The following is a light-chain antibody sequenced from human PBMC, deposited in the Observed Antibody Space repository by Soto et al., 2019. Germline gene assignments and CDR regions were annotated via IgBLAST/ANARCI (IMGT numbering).Light chain of an antibody. J-gene: IGKJ4*01. CDR1: QSVSSN. CDR2: GAS. V-gene: IGKV3-15*01. Sequence: ETVMTQSPATLSVSPGERATLSCRASQSVSSNLAWFQQKPGQAPRLLIYGASTRATGIPARFSGSGSGTEFIFTNSSLHSEDFALYYCQQYNNWPLTFGGGTKVEIK. CDR3: QQYNNWPLT.